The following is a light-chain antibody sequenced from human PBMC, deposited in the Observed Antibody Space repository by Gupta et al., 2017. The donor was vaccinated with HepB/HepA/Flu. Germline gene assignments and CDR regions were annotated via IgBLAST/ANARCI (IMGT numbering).Light chain of an antibody. V-gene: IGLV3-19*01. J-gene: IGLJ2*01. CDR1: SLRNCY. CDR2: GKN. CDR3: NSRDNSGDNLVL. Sequence: SSELTQDPAVSVALGQTVRITCQGDSLRNCYASWYQQKPGRAPLLVIYGKNNRPSGIPDRFSCSTSLDTASLTITGAEAEEEADYYCNSRDNSGDNLVLFGGGTKVTVL.